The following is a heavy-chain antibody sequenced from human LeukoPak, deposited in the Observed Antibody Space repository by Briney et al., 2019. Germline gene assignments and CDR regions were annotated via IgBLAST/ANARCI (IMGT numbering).Heavy chain of an antibody. J-gene: IGHJ5*02. D-gene: IGHD4-17*01. V-gene: IGHV3-30*18. CDR3: AKGGGDYVSWFDP. CDR1: GFTFSSYG. Sequence: GGSLRLSCAAPGFTFSSYGMHWVRQAPGKGLEWVAVISYDGSNKYYADSVKGRFTISRDNSKNTLYLQMNSLRAEDTAVYYCAKGGGDYVSWFDPWGQGTLVTVSS. CDR2: ISYDGSNK.